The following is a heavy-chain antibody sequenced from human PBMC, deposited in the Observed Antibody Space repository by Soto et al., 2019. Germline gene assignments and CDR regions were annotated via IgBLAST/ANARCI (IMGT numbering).Heavy chain of an antibody. V-gene: IGHV3-66*01. J-gene: IGHJ4*02. D-gene: IGHD3-10*01. CDR1: GFTVSTKY. Sequence: GGSLRLSCAASGFTVSTKYMSWVRQAPGKGLEWVSVIYSGGSTFYADSVRGRFTISRDNSKNTVNLQMNSLRAEDTAVYYCARDPRAADYWGQGTLVTVSS. CDR2: IYSGGST. CDR3: ARDPRAADY.